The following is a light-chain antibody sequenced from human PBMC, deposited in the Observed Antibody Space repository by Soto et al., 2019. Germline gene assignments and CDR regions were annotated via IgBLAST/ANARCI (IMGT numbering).Light chain of an antibody. CDR2: KAS. Sequence: QMTQSPSTLSASVGDIVSITCRASQSIGSWLAWYQQKPGKGPNLLIYKASTLESGVPSRFSGSGSGTDFTLTISSLQPDDFATYYCQQYNTYSRTFGQGTKVEIK. CDR1: QSIGSW. V-gene: IGKV1-5*03. CDR3: QQYNTYSRT. J-gene: IGKJ1*01.